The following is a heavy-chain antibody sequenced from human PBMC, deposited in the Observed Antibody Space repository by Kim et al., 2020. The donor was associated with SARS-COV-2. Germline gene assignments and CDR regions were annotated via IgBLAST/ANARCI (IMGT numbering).Heavy chain of an antibody. V-gene: IGHV3-30*04. D-gene: IGHD2-2*01. CDR1: GFTFSSYA. Sequence: WGSLRLSCAASGFTFSSYAMHWVRQAPGKGLEWVAVISYDGSNKYYADSVKGRFTISRDNSKNTLYLQMNSLRAEDTAVYYCAREGGGDCSSTSCYDTGAYYYYYGMDVWGQGTTVTVSS. CDR2: ISYDGSNK. CDR3: AREGGGDCSSTSCYDTGAYYYYYGMDV. J-gene: IGHJ6*02.